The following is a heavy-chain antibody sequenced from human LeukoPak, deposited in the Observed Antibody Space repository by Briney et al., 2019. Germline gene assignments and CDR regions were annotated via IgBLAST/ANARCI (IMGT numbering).Heavy chain of an antibody. CDR1: GGSISSGGYS. D-gene: IGHD6-6*01. V-gene: IGHV4-30-2*01. J-gene: IGHJ4*02. CDR3: ARGEYSSSLDY. Sequence: SETLSLTCAVSGGSISSGGYSWSWIRQPPGKGLEWIGYIYHSGSTYYNPSLKSRVTISVDRSKNQFSLKLSSVTAADTAVYYCARGEYSSSLDYWGQGTLVTVSS. CDR2: IYHSGST.